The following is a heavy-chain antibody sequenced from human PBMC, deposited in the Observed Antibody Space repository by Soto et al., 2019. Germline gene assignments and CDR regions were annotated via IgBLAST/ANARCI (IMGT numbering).Heavy chain of an antibody. CDR3: ARGGGGTPRLQLQF. J-gene: IGHJ4*02. CDR2: ISAYNGDT. CDR1: GYTFITYG. Sequence: QVQLVQSGAEVKKPGASVKVSCKASGYTFITYGVTWVRQAPGQGLEWMGWISAYNGDTNYAQNLQGRVTMTTDTSTTTAYMELRSLRSDDTAVYYCARGGGGTPRLQLQFWGQGTLVTVSS. D-gene: IGHD1-7*01. V-gene: IGHV1-18*01.